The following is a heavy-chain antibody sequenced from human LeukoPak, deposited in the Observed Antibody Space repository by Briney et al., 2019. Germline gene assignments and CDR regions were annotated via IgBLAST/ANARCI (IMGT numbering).Heavy chain of an antibody. V-gene: IGHV3-11*04. CDR3: AVDILTGYYPTSYYYYMDV. CDR1: GFTFSDYY. CDR2: ISSSGSTI. J-gene: IGHJ6*03. D-gene: IGHD3-9*01. Sequence: PGGSLRLSCAASGFTFSDYYMSWIRQAPGKGLEWVSYISSSGSTIYYADSVKGRFTISRDNAKNSLYLQMNSLRAEDTAVYYCAVDILTGYYPTSYYYYMDVWGKGTTVTVSS.